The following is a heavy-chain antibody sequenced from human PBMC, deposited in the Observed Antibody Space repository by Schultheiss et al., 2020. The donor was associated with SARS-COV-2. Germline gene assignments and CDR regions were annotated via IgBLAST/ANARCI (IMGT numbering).Heavy chain of an antibody. CDR2: DSYSGTT. Sequence: SETLSLTCSVSGSSITGFFWTWLRQPPGKGLEWIGSDSYSGTTYHNPSLESRVTISIDTSKNHFSLKLSSVTAADTAMYYCARDGGLPGMVGLTTYNYYGMAVWGQGTTVTVPS. D-gene: IGHD2-8*01. V-gene: IGHV4-39*07. CDR3: ARDGGLPGMVGLTTYNYYGMAV. CDR1: GSSITGFF. J-gene: IGHJ6*02.